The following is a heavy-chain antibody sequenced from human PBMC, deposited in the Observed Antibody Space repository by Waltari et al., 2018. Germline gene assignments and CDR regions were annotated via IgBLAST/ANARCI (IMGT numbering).Heavy chain of an antibody. Sequence: QVQLVESGGGVVQPGRSLRLSCAASGFSFSNYGMHWVRQAPGKGLEWVAVISNDGSNKYYADSVKDRFTISRDNSMNTLYLQMNSLGAEDTAVYYCARHKMVRGVIDPWGQGTLVTVSS. CDR1: GFSFSNYG. D-gene: IGHD3-10*01. J-gene: IGHJ5*02. CDR2: ISNDGSNK. V-gene: IGHV3-30*03. CDR3: ARHKMVRGVIDP.